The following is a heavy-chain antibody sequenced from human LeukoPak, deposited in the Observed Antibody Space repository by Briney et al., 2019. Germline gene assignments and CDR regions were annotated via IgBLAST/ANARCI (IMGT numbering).Heavy chain of an antibody. D-gene: IGHD3-9*01. CDR1: GFTFSSYE. CDR3: ARDSDIVTGSKSHFDY. Sequence: PGGSLRLSCAASGFTFSSYEMNWVRQAPGKGLEWVSSISSSSYIYYADSVKGRFTISRDNAKNSLYLQMNSLRAEDTAVYYCARDSDIVTGSKSHFDYWGQGTLVTVSS. J-gene: IGHJ4*02. CDR2: ISSSSYI. V-gene: IGHV3-21*01.